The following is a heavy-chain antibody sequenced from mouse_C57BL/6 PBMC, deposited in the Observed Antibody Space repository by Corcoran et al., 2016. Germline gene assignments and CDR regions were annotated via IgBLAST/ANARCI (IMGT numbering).Heavy chain of an antibody. J-gene: IGHJ3*01. Sequence: QIQLVQSGPELKKPGETVKISCKASGYTFTTYGMSWVKQAPGKGLKWMGWINTYSGVPTYADDFKGRFAFSLETSASTAYLQINNLKNEDTATYFCARTDYDGSWFAHWGQGTLVTVSA. D-gene: IGHD2-4*01. V-gene: IGHV9-3*01. CDR3: ARTDYDGSWFAH. CDR1: GYTFTTYG. CDR2: INTYSGVP.